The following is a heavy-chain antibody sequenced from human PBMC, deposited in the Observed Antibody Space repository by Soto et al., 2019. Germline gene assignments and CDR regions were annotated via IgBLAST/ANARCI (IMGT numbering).Heavy chain of an antibody. D-gene: IGHD3-22*01. V-gene: IGHV4-4*02. CDR1: GGSISSSNW. J-gene: IGHJ3*02. Sequence: SETLSLTCAVSGGSISSSNWWSWVRQPPGKGLEWIGEIYHSGSTNYNPSLKSRVTISVDKSKNQFSLKLSSVTAADTAVYYCARDPQMPKMEYYDSSGQGIDAFDIWGQGTMVTVS. CDR2: IYHSGST. CDR3: ARDPQMPKMEYYDSSGQGIDAFDI.